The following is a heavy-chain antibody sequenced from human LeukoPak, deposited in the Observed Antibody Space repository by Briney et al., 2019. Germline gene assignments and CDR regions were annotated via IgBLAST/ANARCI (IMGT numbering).Heavy chain of an antibody. V-gene: IGHV1-2*02. Sequence: RASVKVSCKASGYTFTAYYMHWVRQAPGQGLEWMGWINPDSGVTNYAQKFQGRVTTTRATSITTAYMELSRLRSDDTAIYYCARAYCSGGDCYSKSNFDSWGQGTLVTVSS. D-gene: IGHD2-15*01. CDR3: ARAYCSGGDCYSKSNFDS. CDR1: GYTFTAYY. CDR2: INPDSGVT. J-gene: IGHJ4*02.